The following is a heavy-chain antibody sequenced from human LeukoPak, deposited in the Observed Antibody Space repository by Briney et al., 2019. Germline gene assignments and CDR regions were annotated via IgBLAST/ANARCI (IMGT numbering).Heavy chain of an antibody. D-gene: IGHD2-2*01. Sequence: PGGSLRLSCAASGFTFSSHWMHWVRQAPGKGLVWVSRINGAGGSTSYADSVKGRFTVSRDNAKNSLYLQMNSLRAEDTALYYCARGYCSSTSCYFDYWGQGTLVTVSS. J-gene: IGHJ4*02. CDR1: GFTFSSHW. V-gene: IGHV3-74*01. CDR2: INGAGGST. CDR3: ARGYCSSTSCYFDY.